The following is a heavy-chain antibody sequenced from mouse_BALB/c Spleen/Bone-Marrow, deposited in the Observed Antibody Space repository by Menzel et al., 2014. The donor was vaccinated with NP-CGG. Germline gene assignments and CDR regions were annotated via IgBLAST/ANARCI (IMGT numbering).Heavy chain of an antibody. CDR3: AKGGYGSSYVRYYAMDY. CDR2: IYPGSGNT. CDR1: GYTFTDYY. D-gene: IGHD1-1*01. Sequence: VQLQQSGAELARPGASVKLSCKASGYTFTDYYINWVKQRTGQGLEWIGEIYPGSGNTYCNEKFKGKATLTADKSSSTAYMQLSSLASEDSAVYLCAKGGYGSSYVRYYAMDYWGQGTSVTVSS. V-gene: IGHV1-77*01. J-gene: IGHJ4*01.